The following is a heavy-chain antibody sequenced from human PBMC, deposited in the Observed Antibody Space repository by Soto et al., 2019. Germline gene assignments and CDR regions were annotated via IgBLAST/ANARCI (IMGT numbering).Heavy chain of an antibody. V-gene: IGHV3-23*01. Sequence: EVQLLESGGGLVQPGGSLRLSCAASGFTFSSYAMSWVRQAPGKGLEWVSAISGSGGSTYYADSVKGRFTISRDNSKNTLYLQMNSLRAEDTAVYYCAKEGRTYYYDSSGYYHAKTFDYWGQGTLVTVSS. CDR1: GFTFSSYA. CDR2: ISGSGGST. D-gene: IGHD3-22*01. J-gene: IGHJ4*02. CDR3: AKEGRTYYYDSSGYYHAKTFDY.